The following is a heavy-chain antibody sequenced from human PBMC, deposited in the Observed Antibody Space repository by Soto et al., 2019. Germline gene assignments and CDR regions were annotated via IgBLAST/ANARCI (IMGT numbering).Heavy chain of an antibody. D-gene: IGHD3-22*01. CDR3: ARGPYYYDSSGPDYGMDV. Sequence: SVKVSCKASGGTFSSYTISWVRQAPGQGLEWMGRIIPILGIANYAQKFQGRVTITADKSTSTAYMELSSLRSEDTAVYYCARGPYYYDSSGPDYGMDVWGQGTTVTVSS. CDR2: IIPILGIA. CDR1: GGTFSSYT. V-gene: IGHV1-69*02. J-gene: IGHJ6*02.